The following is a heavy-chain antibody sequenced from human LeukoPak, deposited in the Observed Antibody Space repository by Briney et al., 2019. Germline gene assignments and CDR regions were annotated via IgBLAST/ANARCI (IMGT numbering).Heavy chain of an antibody. CDR1: GFTFSSYG. CDR2: IWYDGSNK. J-gene: IGHJ4*02. D-gene: IGHD5-18*01. Sequence: GGSLRLSCAASGFTFSSYGMHWVRQAPGKGLEWVAVIWYDGSNKYYADSVKGRFTISRDNSKNTLYLQMNSLRAEDTAVYYCARENYEPVDTAMATIDYWGQGTLVTVSS. CDR3: ARENYEPVDTAMATIDY. V-gene: IGHV3-33*01.